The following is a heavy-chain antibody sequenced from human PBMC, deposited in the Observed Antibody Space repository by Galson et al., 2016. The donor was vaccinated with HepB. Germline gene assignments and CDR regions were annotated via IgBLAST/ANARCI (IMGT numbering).Heavy chain of an antibody. Sequence: SVKVSCKASGYSFTSYGISWVRQAPGQGLEWMGWISTYNGNTNYAPKLQGRVTMTTDTSTNTAYMEVRSLRSDDTAVYYCARDNSRTIFGVFLPKSLGYWGQGTLVTVSS. CDR1: GYSFTSYG. D-gene: IGHD3-3*01. CDR3: ARDNSRTIFGVFLPKSLGY. CDR2: ISTYNGNT. J-gene: IGHJ4*02. V-gene: IGHV1-18*01.